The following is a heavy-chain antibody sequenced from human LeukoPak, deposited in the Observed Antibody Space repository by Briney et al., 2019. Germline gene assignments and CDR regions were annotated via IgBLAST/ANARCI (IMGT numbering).Heavy chain of an antibody. J-gene: IGHJ4*02. CDR3: ARDGHGVPLDY. CDR2: ISYDGTEK. V-gene: IGHV3-30*03. CDR1: GFTFSNFW. Sequence: GGSLRLSCAASGFTFSNFWMNWVRQAPGKGLEWVAVISYDGTEKYYGDSVKGRFTISRDNSKNTLYLQMNSLRAEDTALYYCARDGHGVPLDYWGQGTLVTVSP. D-gene: IGHD4-17*01.